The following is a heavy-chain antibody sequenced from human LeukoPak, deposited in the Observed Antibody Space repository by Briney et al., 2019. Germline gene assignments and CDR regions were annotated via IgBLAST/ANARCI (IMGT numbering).Heavy chain of an antibody. J-gene: IGHJ6*02. CDR3: AKVMVRGTYYYYGMDV. CDR1: GFXFSNFA. D-gene: IGHD3-10*01. CDR2: ISGGGGST. V-gene: IGHV3-23*01. Sequence: GGSLRLSCAASGFXFSNFAISWVRQAPGKGLEWVSAISGGGGSTYYADSVKGRLTISRDNSKNTLYLQMNSLRAEDTAIYYCAKVMVRGTYYYYGMDVWGQGTTVTVSS.